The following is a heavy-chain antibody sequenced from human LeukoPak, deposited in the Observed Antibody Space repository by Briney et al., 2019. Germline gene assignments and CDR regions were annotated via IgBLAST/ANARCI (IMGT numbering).Heavy chain of an antibody. CDR2: INAGNGNT. V-gene: IGHV1-3*01. Sequence: GASVKVSCKASGYTFTSCAMHWVRQAPGQRLEWMGWINAGNGNTKYSQKFQGRVTITRDTSASTAYMELSSLRSEDTAVYYCARLDCSGGSCYSYFDYWGQGTLVTVSS. CDR3: ARLDCSGGSCYSYFDY. D-gene: IGHD2-15*01. CDR1: GYTFTSCA. J-gene: IGHJ4*02.